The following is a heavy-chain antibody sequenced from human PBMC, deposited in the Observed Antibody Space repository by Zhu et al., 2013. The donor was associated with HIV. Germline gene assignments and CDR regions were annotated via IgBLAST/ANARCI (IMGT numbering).Heavy chain of an antibody. CDR2: IIPIFGTA. V-gene: IGHV1-69*01. D-gene: IGHD5-12*01. CDR3: ASSTLGYSGYVTNLRQQPIDY. Sequence: QVQLVQSGAEVKKPGSSVKVSCKASGGTFSSYAISWVRQAPGQGLEWMGGIIPIFGTANYAQKFQGRVTITADESTSTAYMELSSLRSEDTAVYYCASSTLGYSGYVTNLRQQPIDYWGQGTLVTVSS. J-gene: IGHJ4*02. CDR1: GGTFSSYA.